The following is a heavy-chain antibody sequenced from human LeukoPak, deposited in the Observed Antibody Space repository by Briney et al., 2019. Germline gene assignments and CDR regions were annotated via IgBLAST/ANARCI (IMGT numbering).Heavy chain of an antibody. V-gene: IGHV4-59*01. Sequence: SETLSLTCTVSGGSISSYYWGWIRQPPGKGLEWIGYISNSGNTNYNPSLKSRVTISVDTSKNQFPLKLSSVTAADTAVYYCARLNYYGSGTYYWFDPWGQGTLVTVSS. J-gene: IGHJ5*02. CDR1: GGSISSYY. CDR2: ISNSGNT. D-gene: IGHD3-10*01. CDR3: ARLNYYGSGTYYWFDP.